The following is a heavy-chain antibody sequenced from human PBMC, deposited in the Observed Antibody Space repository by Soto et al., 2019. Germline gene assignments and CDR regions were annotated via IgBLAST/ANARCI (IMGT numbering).Heavy chain of an antibody. CDR3: AKGLRFLEWSSYYYMDV. CDR2: IIPILGIA. Sequence: QVQLVQSGAEMEKPGSSVKVSCKASGGTFSSYTISWVRQAPGQGLEWMGRIIPILGIANYAQKFQGRVTITADKSTSTAYMELSSLRSEDTAVYYCAKGLRFLEWSSYYYMDVWGKGTTVTVSS. V-gene: IGHV1-69*02. CDR1: GGTFSSYT. J-gene: IGHJ6*03. D-gene: IGHD3-3*01.